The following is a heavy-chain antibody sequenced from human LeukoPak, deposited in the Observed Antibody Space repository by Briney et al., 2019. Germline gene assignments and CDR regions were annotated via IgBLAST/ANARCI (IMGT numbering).Heavy chain of an antibody. Sequence: GESLKISCKGSGYSFTTYWIGWVRQMPGKGLEWMGIIYPGDSDTRYSPSSQGQVTISADKSISTAYLQWSSLKDSDTAMYYCARSRGSTSRDAFDTWAQGTMVTVSS. V-gene: IGHV5-51*01. J-gene: IGHJ3*02. CDR1: GYSFTTYW. CDR2: IYPGDSDT. CDR3: ARSRGSTSRDAFDT. D-gene: IGHD3-16*01.